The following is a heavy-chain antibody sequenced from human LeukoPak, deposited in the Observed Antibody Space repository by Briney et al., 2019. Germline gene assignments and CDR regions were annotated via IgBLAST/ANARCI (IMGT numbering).Heavy chain of an antibody. Sequence: GGSLRLSCEASGLTFSNSWMHWVRQAPGKGLVWVSRINNEGTTISYADSVKGRFTISRDNTKNTLYLQMNSLRAEDTAVYYCARVSGLGMNEYYQHWGQGTLVTVAS. D-gene: IGHD3-10*01. CDR2: INNEGTTI. V-gene: IGHV3-74*01. CDR1: GLTFSNSW. J-gene: IGHJ1*01. CDR3: ARVSGLGMNEYYQH.